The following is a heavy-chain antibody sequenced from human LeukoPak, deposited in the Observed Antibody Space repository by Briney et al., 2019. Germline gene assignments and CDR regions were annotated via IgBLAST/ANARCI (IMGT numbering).Heavy chain of an antibody. CDR1: GGSISSRNW. V-gene: IGHV4-4*02. Sequence: SETLSLTCAVSGGSISSRNWWSWVRQPPGEGLEWIGEVELSGRTNYNPSLESRVTISVDMSANHISLKLTSVTAADTAVYCAREGGPYRPLDHSGQGTLVTVSS. J-gene: IGHJ4*02. CDR3: AREGGPYRPLDH. CDR2: VELSGRT.